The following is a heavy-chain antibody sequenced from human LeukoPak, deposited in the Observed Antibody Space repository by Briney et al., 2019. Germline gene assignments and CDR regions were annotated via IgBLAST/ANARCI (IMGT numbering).Heavy chain of an antibody. CDR3: ARDGRSTIAAAAYNWFDP. CDR1: GYAFTSYG. Sequence: ASVTVSCKASGYAFTSYGISWVRQAPGQGLEWMGWISAYNGNTNYAQKLQGRVTMTTDTSTSTAYMELRSLRSDDTAVYYCARDGRSTIAAAAYNWFDPWGQGTLVTVSS. V-gene: IGHV1-18*01. D-gene: IGHD6-13*01. CDR2: ISAYNGNT. J-gene: IGHJ5*02.